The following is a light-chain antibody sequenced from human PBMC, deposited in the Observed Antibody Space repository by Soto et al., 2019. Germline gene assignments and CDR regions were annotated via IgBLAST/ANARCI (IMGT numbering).Light chain of an antibody. CDR3: CAYTARTTLSWV. J-gene: IGLJ3*02. Sequence: QSALTQPTSVSGSPGQSITISCTGVSSDIGGYNHVSWYQQHPGNVPRLIIYDVDNRPLGISNRFSGSQSGNTASLSISELQAEDEADYYCCAYTARTTLSWVFGGGTKLTVL. V-gene: IGLV2-14*03. CDR1: SSDIGGYNH. CDR2: DVD.